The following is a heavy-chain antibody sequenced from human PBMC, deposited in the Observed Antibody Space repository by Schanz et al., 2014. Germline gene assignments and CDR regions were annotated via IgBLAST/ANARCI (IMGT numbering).Heavy chain of an antibody. J-gene: IGHJ4*01. Sequence: EEQLLQSGGGLVQPGGSLRLSCAASGFTLSNSDMHWVRQGTGKGLEWVSTIGYLGDTYYPDSVKGRFTISRDNSKNTLYLQMNSLRAEDTAVYYCAREQIMAAAGLVDYWGHGTLVTVSS. CDR1: GFTLSNSD. D-gene: IGHD6-13*01. CDR3: AREQIMAAAGLVDY. V-gene: IGHV3-13*01. CDR2: IGYLGDT.